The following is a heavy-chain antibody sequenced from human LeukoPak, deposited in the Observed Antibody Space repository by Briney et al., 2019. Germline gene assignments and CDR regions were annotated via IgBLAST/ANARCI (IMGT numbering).Heavy chain of an antibody. J-gene: IGHJ4*02. Sequence: ASVKVSCKASGYTFTSYDINWVRQATGQGLEWMGWMNPNSGNTGYAQKFQGRVTMTRNTPISTAYMELSSLRSEDTAVYYCARSYYGSGISYYWGQGTLVTVSS. D-gene: IGHD3-10*01. CDR2: MNPNSGNT. V-gene: IGHV1-8*01. CDR1: GYTFTSYD. CDR3: ARSYYGSGISYY.